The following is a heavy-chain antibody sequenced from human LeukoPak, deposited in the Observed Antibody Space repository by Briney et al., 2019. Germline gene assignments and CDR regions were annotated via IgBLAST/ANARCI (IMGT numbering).Heavy chain of an antibody. D-gene: IGHD6-19*01. CDR2: IGSSGTTI. J-gene: IGHJ4*02. V-gene: IGHV3-48*03. CDR3: ALLAVASDFDY. CDR1: GFTFSSYE. Sequence: GGSLRLSCAVSGFTFSSYEMNWVRQALGKGLEWVSNIGSSGTTIYYADSVKGRFTISRDNAKNSLYLQMNSLRAEDTAVYYCALLAVASDFDYWGQGALVTVSS.